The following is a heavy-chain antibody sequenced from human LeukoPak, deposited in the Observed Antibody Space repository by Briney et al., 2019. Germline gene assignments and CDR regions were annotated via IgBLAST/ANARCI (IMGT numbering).Heavy chain of an antibody. CDR3: ARIYSYGNGVYYFDY. V-gene: IGHV1-18*04. J-gene: IGHJ4*02. CDR2: ISAYNGNT. D-gene: IGHD5-18*01. Sequence: APVKVSCKASGYTFTTYGISWVRQAPGQGLKWMGWISAYNGNTNYAQKLQGRVTMTTDTSTSTAYMELRSLRSDDTAVYYCARIYSYGNGVYYFDYWGQGTLVTVSS. CDR1: GYTFTTYG.